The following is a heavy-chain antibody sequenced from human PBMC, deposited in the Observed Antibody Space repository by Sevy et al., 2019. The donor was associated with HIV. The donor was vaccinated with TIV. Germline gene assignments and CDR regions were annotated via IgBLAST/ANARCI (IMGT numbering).Heavy chain of an antibody. CDR1: GGSISSYY. CDR3: ARVRLPSTAAGENYYGMDV. Sequence: SETLSLTCTVSGGSISSYYWSWVRQPPGKGLEWIGYIYYSGSTNYNPSLKSRVTISVDTSKNQFSLKLSSVTAADTAVYYWARVRLPSTAAGENYYGMDVWGQGTTVTVSS. CDR2: IYYSGST. V-gene: IGHV4-59*01. D-gene: IGHD6-13*01. J-gene: IGHJ6*02.